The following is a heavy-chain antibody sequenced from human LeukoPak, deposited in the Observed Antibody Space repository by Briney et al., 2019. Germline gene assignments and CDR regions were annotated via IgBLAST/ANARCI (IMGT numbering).Heavy chain of an antibody. Sequence: GGSLRLSCAASGFTFSSYWMSWVRQAPGKVLEWVANIKQDGSEKYYVDSVKGRFTISRDNAKNSLYLQMNSLRAEDTAVYYCASLPLEITGSGPLFDYWGQGTLVTVSS. CDR2: IKQDGSEK. D-gene: IGHD1-20*01. V-gene: IGHV3-7*01. CDR3: ASLPLEITGSGPLFDY. CDR1: GFTFSSYW. J-gene: IGHJ4*02.